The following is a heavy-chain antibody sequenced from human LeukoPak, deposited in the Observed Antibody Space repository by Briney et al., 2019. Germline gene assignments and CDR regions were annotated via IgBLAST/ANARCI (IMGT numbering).Heavy chain of an antibody. CDR2: INHSGST. CDR3: ARRGSITMVRGAPAAFDI. D-gene: IGHD3-10*01. Sequence: EPSETLSLTCAVYGGSFSGYYWSWIRQPPGKGLEWIGEINHSGSTNYNPSLKSRVTISVDTSKNQFSLKLSSVTAADTAVYYCARRGSITMVRGAPAAFDIWGQGTMVTVS. J-gene: IGHJ3*02. CDR1: GGSFSGYY. V-gene: IGHV4-34*01.